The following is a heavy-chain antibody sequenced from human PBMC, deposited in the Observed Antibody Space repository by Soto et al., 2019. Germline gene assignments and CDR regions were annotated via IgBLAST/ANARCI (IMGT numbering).Heavy chain of an antibody. CDR2: ISYDGSNK. V-gene: IGHV3-30-3*01. CDR1: GFTFSSYA. CDR3: ARVGRAFWSGYYRSDYGMDV. J-gene: IGHJ6*02. D-gene: IGHD3-3*01. Sequence: QVQLVESGGGVVQPGRSLRLSCAASGFTFSSYAMHWVRQAPGKGLEWVAVISYDGSNKYYADSVKGRFTISRDNSKNTLYLQMNSLRAEDTAVYYCARVGRAFWSGYYRSDYGMDVWGQGTTVTVSS.